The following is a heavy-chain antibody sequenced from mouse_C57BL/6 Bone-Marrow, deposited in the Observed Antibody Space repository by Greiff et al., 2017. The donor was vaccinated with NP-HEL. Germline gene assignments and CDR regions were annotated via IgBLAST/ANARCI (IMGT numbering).Heavy chain of an antibody. V-gene: IGHV5-9-1*02. CDR2: ISSGGDYI. Sequence: EVHLVESGEGLVKPGGSLKLSCAASGFTFSSYAMSWVRQTPEKRLEWVAYISSGGDYIYYADTVKGRFTISRDNARNTLYLQMSSLKSEDTAMYYCTREGGLAWFAYWGQGTLVTVSA. D-gene: IGHD1-1*02. J-gene: IGHJ3*01. CDR1: GFTFSSYA. CDR3: TREGGLAWFAY.